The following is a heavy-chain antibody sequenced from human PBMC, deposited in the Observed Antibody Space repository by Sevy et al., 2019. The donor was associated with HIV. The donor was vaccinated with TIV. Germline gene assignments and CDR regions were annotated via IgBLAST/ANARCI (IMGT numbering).Heavy chain of an antibody. D-gene: IGHD1-1*01. CDR1: GFTFNFFS. Sequence: GGSLRFSCAASGFTFNFFSMHWVRQAPGKGLEWVATISFDGSNEHYADSVKGRFTISRDNSKNSLFLQMNSLRADDSAVYYCALERLSSAVAEYFHNWGQGTLVTVSS. CDR3: ALERLSSAVAEYFHN. V-gene: IGHV3-30-3*01. CDR2: ISFDGSNE. J-gene: IGHJ1*01.